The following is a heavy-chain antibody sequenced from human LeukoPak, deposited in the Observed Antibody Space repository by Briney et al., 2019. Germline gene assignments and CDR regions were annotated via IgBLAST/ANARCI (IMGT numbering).Heavy chain of an antibody. D-gene: IGHD6-13*01. CDR3: AKWPTQATATTD. J-gene: IGHJ4*02. V-gene: IGHV3-23*01. CDR1: GFTFSSYA. CDR2: ISGSGTGT. Sequence: GGSLRLSCAGSGFTFSSYAMSWVRQSPGKGLEWVSGISGSGTGTSYADSVKGRFTISRDNSKSTLYLQMNSLKFEDTAVYYCAKWPTQATATTDWGKGTLVTVSS.